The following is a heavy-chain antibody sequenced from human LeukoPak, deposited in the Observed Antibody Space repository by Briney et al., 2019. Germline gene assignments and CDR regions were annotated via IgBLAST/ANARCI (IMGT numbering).Heavy chain of an antibody. V-gene: IGHV3-30*18. CDR3: AKGSHPFDY. CDR2: ISYDGSNK. Sequence: PGGSLRLSCAASGFTFSSYGMHWVRQAPGKGLEWVAVISYDGSNKYYADSVKGRFTISRDNSKNTLYLQMNSLRAEDTAVYYCAKGSHPFDYWGQGTLVTVSS. J-gene: IGHJ4*02. CDR1: GFTFSSYG.